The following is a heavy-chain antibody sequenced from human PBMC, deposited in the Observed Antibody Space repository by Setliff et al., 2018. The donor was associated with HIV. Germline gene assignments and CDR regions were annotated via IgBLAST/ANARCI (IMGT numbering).Heavy chain of an antibody. CDR3: VRDRALRFSQSPSLHYFDV. Sequence: ETLSLTCLVFGYSINDGYHWGWIRQSPRKGLEWIGSIYNSGRASYNPSRRSRASLSIDTSKNRFSLRLNPVTAADTAVYYCVRDRALRFSQSPSLHYFDVWGQGILVTVSS. CDR1: GYSINDGYH. V-gene: IGHV4-38-2*02. J-gene: IGHJ4*01. CDR2: IYNSGRA.